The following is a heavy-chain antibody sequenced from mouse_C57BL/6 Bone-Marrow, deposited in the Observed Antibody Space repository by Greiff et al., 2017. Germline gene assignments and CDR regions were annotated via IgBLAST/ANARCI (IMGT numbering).Heavy chain of an antibody. V-gene: IGHV1-82*01. CDR1: GYAFSSSW. CDR2: IYPGDGDT. CDR3: AREITTVVATNFDY. D-gene: IGHD1-1*01. Sequence: QVQLKESGPELVKPGASVKISCKASGYAFSSSWMNWVKQRPGKGLEWIGRIYPGDGDTNYNWKFKGKATLTADKSSSTAYMQLSSLTSEDSAVYFCAREITTVVATNFDYWGQGTTLTVSS. J-gene: IGHJ2*01.